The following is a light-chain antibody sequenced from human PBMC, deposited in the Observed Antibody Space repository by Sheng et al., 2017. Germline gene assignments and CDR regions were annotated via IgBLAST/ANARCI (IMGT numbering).Light chain of an antibody. CDR2: DAS. CDR3: QQYAVFPPYT. Sequence: DIQMTQSPSSLSASVGDRVTITCQASQDISNHLNWYQQRLGKAPKLVIYDASNVETGVTSRFSGGGTGTDFTFTISSLRPEDIATYYCQQYAVFPPYTFGQGTNLEMK. CDR1: QDISNH. V-gene: IGKV1-33*01. J-gene: IGKJ2*01.